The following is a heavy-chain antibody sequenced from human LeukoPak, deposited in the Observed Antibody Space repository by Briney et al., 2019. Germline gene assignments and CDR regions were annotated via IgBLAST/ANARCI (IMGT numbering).Heavy chain of an antibody. V-gene: IGHV1-18*01. CDR1: GYTFTSYG. Sequence: GASVKVSCKASGYTFTSYGISWVRQAPGQGLEWMGWISAYNGNTNYAQKLQGRVTMTTDISTSTAYMELRSLRSDDTAVYYCASQRRLGYCSSTSCYYSNWFDPWGQGTLVTVSS. CDR2: ISAYNGNT. J-gene: IGHJ5*02. CDR3: ASQRRLGYCSSTSCYYSNWFDP. D-gene: IGHD2-2*01.